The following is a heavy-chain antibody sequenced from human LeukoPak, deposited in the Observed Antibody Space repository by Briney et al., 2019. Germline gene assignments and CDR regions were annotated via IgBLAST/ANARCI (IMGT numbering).Heavy chain of an antibody. CDR1: GFTFTDYY. V-gene: IGHV3-66*01. CDR2: IYSGGST. J-gene: IGHJ3*02. D-gene: IGHD2-8*01. CDR3: ARPNEDAFDI. Sequence: PGVSLRLSCAASGFTFTDYYMSWVRQAPGKGLEWVSVIYSGGSTYYADSVKGRFTISRDNSKNTLYLQMNSLRAEDTAVYYCARPNEDAFDIWGQGTMVTVSS.